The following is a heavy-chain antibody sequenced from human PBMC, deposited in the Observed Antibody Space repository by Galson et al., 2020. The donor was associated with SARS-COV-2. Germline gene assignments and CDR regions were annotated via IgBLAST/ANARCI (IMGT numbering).Heavy chain of an antibody. V-gene: IGHV3-23*01. D-gene: IGHD1-26*01. J-gene: IGHJ4*02. CDR3: AKIRESTGGYYATSLYYFDN. Sequence: GGSLRLSCAASGFTLSSYVMSWVRQARGKGLEWVSGIRGVGGSTYYADSVKGRFTISRDSSMNTLYLQMNSLRAEDTAVYYCAKIRESTGGYYATSLYYFDNWGQGTLVTVSS. CDR1: GFTLSSYV. CDR2: IRGVGGST.